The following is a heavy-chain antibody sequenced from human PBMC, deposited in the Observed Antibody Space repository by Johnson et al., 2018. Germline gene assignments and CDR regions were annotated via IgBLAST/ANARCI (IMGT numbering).Heavy chain of an antibody. CDR3: AGAEYDDSSGQH. CDR1: GFTFSSYA. CDR2: ISGSGGST. Sequence: EVQLVESGGGLVQPGGSLRLSCAASGFTFSSYAMSWVRQAPGKGLEWVSAISGSGGSTYYADSVKGRFTISRDNSKNTLYLQMNSLGAVDTAGYYCAGAEYDDSSGQHWGQGTLVTVSS. D-gene: IGHD3-22*01. V-gene: IGHV3-23*04. J-gene: IGHJ1*01.